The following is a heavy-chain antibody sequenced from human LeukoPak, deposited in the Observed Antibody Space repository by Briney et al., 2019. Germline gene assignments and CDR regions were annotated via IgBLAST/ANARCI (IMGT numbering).Heavy chain of an antibody. V-gene: IGHV4-31*03. CDR2: ISTSGTT. D-gene: IGHD4-17*01. Sequence: SETLSLTCTVSGGSISSSTYYWSWIRQHPGKGLEWIGYISTSGTTYYNPSLKSRVTISLNTSKTQFSLKLTSVTAADTAIYFCARDRTTVTTDGQHDAFDIWGQGTMVTVSS. CDR1: GGSISSSTYY. CDR3: ARDRTTVTTDGQHDAFDI. J-gene: IGHJ3*02.